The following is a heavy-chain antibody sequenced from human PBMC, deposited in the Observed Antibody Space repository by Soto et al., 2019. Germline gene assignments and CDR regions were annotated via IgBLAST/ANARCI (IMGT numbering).Heavy chain of an antibody. CDR2: IYYSGTT. CDR3: ARGPAVGATTRGYYYYYVMDD. Sequence: SETLSLTCTVSGGSISSNDYYWDWIRQSPGKGLEWIGSIYYSGTTYYNPSLKSRVSMSVDTSRNQFSLKLSSVTAADTAVYYCARGPAVGATTRGYYYYYVMDDWGQGTTVT. V-gene: IGHV4-39*01. CDR1: GGSISSNDYY. J-gene: IGHJ6*02. D-gene: IGHD1-26*01.